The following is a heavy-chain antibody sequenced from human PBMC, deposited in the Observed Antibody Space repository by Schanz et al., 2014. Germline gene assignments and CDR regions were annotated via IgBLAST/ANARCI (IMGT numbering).Heavy chain of an antibody. J-gene: IGHJ3*01. Sequence: QLVESGGGLVKPGGSLRLSCATSGFNLRRYSMNWVRQAPGGGLEWVSSISATSNFVHYAASVEGRFTVSRDNANKYMYSHVGGWIGGETDVYDGSCATLEFGDINGAFDVWGHGTLVTVS. CDR2: ISATSNFV. CDR1: GFNLRRYS. CDR3: SCATLEFGDINGAFDV. D-gene: IGHD3-10*01. V-gene: IGHV3-21*01.